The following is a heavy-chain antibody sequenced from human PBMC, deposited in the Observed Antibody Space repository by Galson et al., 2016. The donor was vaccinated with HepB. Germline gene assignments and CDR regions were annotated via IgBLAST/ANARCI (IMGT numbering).Heavy chain of an antibody. CDR3: TTDGRHFGGNSGSAY. D-gene: IGHD4-23*01. J-gene: IGHJ4*02. CDR1: GFTFNDAW. CDR2: VKSKPEGGTK. V-gene: IGHV3-15*07. Sequence: SLRLSCAASGFTFNDAWMNWVRQAPGKGLEWVGRVKSKPEGGTKDYAAPVKGRFTISRDHSRDTLYLQMNSLKTEDTAGYYCTTDGRHFGGNSGSAYWGQGTLVTVSS.